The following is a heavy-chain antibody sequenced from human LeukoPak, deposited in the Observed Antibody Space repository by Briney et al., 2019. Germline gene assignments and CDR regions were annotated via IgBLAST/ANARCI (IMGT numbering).Heavy chain of an antibody. V-gene: IGHV3-21*01. J-gene: IGHJ4*02. CDR2: ISSSSSYI. D-gene: IGHD3-22*01. CDR3: ARIGYYYDSSGYPEDY. Sequence: AGGSLRLSCAASGFTFSSYSMNWVRQAPGKGLEWVSSISSSSSYIYYADSVKGRFTISRDNAKNSLYLQMNSLRAEDTAVYYCARIGYYYDSSGYPEDYWGQGTLVTVSS. CDR1: GFTFSSYS.